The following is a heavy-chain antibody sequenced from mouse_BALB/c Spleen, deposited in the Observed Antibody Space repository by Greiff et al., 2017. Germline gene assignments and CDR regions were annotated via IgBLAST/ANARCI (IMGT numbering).Heavy chain of an antibody. Sequence: EVQLQQSGTVLARPGASVKMSCKASGYSFTSYWMHWVKQRPGQGLEWIGAIYPGNSDTSYNQKFKGKAKLTAVTSASTAYMELSSLTNEDSAVYYCSDYYGTPYDAMDYWGQGTSVTVSS. CDR2: IYPGNSDT. CDR1: GYSFTSYW. CDR3: SDYYGTPYDAMDY. J-gene: IGHJ4*01. D-gene: IGHD1-1*01. V-gene: IGHV1-5*01.